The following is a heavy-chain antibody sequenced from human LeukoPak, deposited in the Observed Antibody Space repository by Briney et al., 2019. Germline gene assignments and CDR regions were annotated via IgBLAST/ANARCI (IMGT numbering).Heavy chain of an antibody. CDR3: ARVLAVAGQTYYYYYGMDV. V-gene: IGHV4-59*12. J-gene: IGHJ6*02. Sequence: SETLSLTCTVSGGSISSYYWSWIRQPPGKGLEWIGYIYYSGSTNYNPSLKSRVTISVDTSKNQFSLKLSSVTAADTAVYYCARVLAVAGQTYYYYYGMDVWGQGTTVTVSS. D-gene: IGHD6-19*01. CDR2: IYYSGST. CDR1: GGSISSYY.